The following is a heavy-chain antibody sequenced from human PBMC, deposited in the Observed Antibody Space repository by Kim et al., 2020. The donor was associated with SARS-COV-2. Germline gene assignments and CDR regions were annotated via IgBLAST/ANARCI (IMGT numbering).Heavy chain of an antibody. Sequence: GGSLRLFCAASGFTFSSYAMSWVRQAPGKGLEWVSAISGSGGSTYYADSVKGRFTISRDNSKNTLYLQMNSLRAEDTAVYYCAKDDGLYSSSWYADYWGQGTLVTVSS. J-gene: IGHJ4*02. V-gene: IGHV3-23*01. CDR1: GFTFSSYA. CDR2: ISGSGGST. D-gene: IGHD6-13*01. CDR3: AKDDGLYSSSWYADY.